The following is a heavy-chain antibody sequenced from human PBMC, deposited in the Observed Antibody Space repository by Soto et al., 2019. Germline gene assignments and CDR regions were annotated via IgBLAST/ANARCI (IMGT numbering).Heavy chain of an antibody. Sequence: GASLKISCKASGYIFIDYWIGWVRQMPGKGLEWMGIVYPRDSDTRYSPSFQGQVTISADKSTGTAFLQWRSLKASDTALYYCARPPLPGYSIHFNSWGQGTLVTVSS. J-gene: IGHJ4*02. V-gene: IGHV5-51*01. CDR3: ARPPLPGYSIHFNS. D-gene: IGHD2-15*01. CDR1: GYIFIDYW. CDR2: VYPRDSDT.